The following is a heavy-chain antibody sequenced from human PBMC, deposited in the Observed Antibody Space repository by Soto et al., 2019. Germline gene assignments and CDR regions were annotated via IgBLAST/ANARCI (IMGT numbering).Heavy chain of an antibody. Sequence: GGSLRLSRAASGFTFSSYAMSWVRQGPGKGLEWVSAISGSGDSTYYADSVKGRFTISRDNSKNTLHLQMNSLRAEDTAVYYCSKDFTHPFDYWGQGTVVTVSS. V-gene: IGHV3-23*01. CDR2: ISGSGDST. J-gene: IGHJ4*02. CDR1: GFTFSSYA. CDR3: SKDFTHPFDY.